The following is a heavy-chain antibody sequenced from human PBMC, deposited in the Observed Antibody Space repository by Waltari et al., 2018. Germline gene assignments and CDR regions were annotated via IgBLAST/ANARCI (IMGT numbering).Heavy chain of an antibody. CDR1: GFTFSSYW. J-gene: IGHJ4*02. CDR2: IKSDGGST. D-gene: IGHD5-18*01. V-gene: IGHV3-74*01. Sequence: EVQLVESGGGLVQPGGSLRLSCAASGFTFSSYWMHWVRPAPGKGLVWVARIKSDGGSTSYADSVKGRFTISRDNAKNTLYLQMNSLRAEDTAVYYCAREYAGYSYGGDGYFDYWGQGTLVTVSS. CDR3: AREYAGYSYGGDGYFDY.